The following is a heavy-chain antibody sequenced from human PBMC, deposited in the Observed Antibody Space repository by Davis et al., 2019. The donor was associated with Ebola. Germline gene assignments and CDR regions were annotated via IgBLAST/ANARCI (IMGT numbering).Heavy chain of an antibody. J-gene: IGHJ6*03. V-gene: IGHV3-30*04. D-gene: IGHD6-13*01. CDR3: ARGRLDGSWHYYYYYMDV. CDR2: ISYDGSNK. Sequence: PGGSLRLSCAASGFTFSSYAMHWSCQAPAKGLEWVAVISYDGSNKYYADSVKGRFTISRDNSKNTLYLQMNSLRDEDTAVYYCARGRLDGSWHYYYYYMDVWGKGTTVTVS. CDR1: GFTFSSYA.